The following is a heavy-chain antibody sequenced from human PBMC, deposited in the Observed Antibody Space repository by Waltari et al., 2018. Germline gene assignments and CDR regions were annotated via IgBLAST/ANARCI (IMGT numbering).Heavy chain of an antibody. CDR2: VDPEDGET. J-gene: IGHJ6*03. V-gene: IGHV1-69-2*01. D-gene: IGHD6-13*01. CDR3: ATVRRYSSSWYSPYYYYYMDV. CDR1: GYTFTDYY. Sequence: EVQLVQSGAEVKKPGATVKISCKASGYTFTDYYMHWVPQAPGKGLEWMGRVDPEDGETIYAEKFQGRVTITADTSTDTAYMELSSLRSEDTAVYYCATVRRYSSSWYSPYYYYYMDVWGKGTTVTVSS.